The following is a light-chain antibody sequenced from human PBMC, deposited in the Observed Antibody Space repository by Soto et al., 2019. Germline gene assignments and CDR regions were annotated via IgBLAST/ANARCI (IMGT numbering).Light chain of an antibody. CDR1: QSVSS. CDR3: HHYGSSPLT. Sequence: EIVLMQSPGTLSLSPGERATLSCRASQSVSSIAWFQQKPGQAPRLLIYGASSRATGIPDRFSGSGSGTDFTLTISRLEPEDFAVYYCHHYGSSPLTFGPGTKVDI. CDR2: GAS. V-gene: IGKV3-20*01. J-gene: IGKJ3*01.